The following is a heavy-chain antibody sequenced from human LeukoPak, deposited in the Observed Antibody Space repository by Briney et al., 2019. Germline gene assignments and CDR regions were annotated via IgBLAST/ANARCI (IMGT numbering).Heavy chain of an antibody. CDR3: ARGPYPYDSSGAFDI. CDR2: FYTSGST. V-gene: IGHV4-61*02. CDR1: GGSISSGSYY. Sequence: PSETLSLTCTVSGGSISSGSYYWTWIRQPTGRGLEWIGRFYTSGSTNYNPSLKSRVTISADTSKNQFSLKLSSVTAADTAVYFCARGPYPYDSSGAFDIWGQGTMVTVSS. D-gene: IGHD3-22*01. J-gene: IGHJ3*02.